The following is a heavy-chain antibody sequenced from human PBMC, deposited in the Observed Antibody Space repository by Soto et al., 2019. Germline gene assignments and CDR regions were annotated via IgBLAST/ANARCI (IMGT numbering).Heavy chain of an antibody. J-gene: IGHJ4*02. D-gene: IGHD6-13*01. CDR3: ARGAKQQLDEYYFDY. CDR1: GGSISSSNW. Sequence: PSETLSLTCAVSGGSISSSNWWSWVRQPPGKGLEWIGEIYHSGSTNYNPSLKSRVTISVDKSKNQFSLKLSSVTAADTAVYYCARGAKQQLDEYYFDYWGQGTLVTVSS. CDR2: IYHSGST. V-gene: IGHV4-4*02.